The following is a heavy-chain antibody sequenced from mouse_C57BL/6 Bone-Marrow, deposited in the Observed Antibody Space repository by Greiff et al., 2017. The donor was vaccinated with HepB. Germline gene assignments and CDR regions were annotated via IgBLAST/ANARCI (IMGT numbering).Heavy chain of an antibody. CDR2: IDPEDGET. Sequence: VQLQQSGAELVRPGASVKLSCTASGFNIKDDYMHWVKQRPEQGLEWIGRIDPEDGETKYAPKFQGKATITADTSSNTAYLQLSSLTSEDTAVYYCASGLLRWYYFDYWGQGTTLTVSS. J-gene: IGHJ2*01. V-gene: IGHV14-2*01. CDR3: ASGLLRWYYFDY. CDR1: GFNIKDDY. D-gene: IGHD1-1*02.